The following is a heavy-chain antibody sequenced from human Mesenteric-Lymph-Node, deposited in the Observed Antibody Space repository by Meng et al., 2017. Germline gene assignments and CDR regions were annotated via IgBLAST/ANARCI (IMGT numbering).Heavy chain of an antibody. CDR3: ARDGVYSGWYSDDYYYYGMDV. J-gene: IGHJ6*02. CDR2: INPSGGST. Sequence: ASVKVSCKASGGTFSSYAISWVRQAPGQGLEWMGIINPSGGSTSYAQKFQGRVTMTRDTSTSTVYMELSSLRSEDTAVYYCARDGVYSGWYSDDYYYYGMDVWGQGTTVTVSS. V-gene: IGHV1-46*01. CDR1: GGTFSSYA. D-gene: IGHD6-19*01.